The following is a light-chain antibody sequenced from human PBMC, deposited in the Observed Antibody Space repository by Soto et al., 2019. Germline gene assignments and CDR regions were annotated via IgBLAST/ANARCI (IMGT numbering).Light chain of an antibody. CDR1: QGIRND. CDR3: LQDFKYPRT. CDR2: EAS. J-gene: IGKJ1*01. V-gene: IGKV1-6*01. Sequence: IQMTQSPSSLSASLGDRVTITCRASQGIRNDLAWYQQKPGKAPKLLIYEASTLQSGVPSRFSGSYSGTDFTLTIGSLQPEDFATYYCLQDFKYPRTFGQGTQVDIK.